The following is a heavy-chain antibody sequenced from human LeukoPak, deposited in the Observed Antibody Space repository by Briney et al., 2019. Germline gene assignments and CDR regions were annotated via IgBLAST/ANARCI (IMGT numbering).Heavy chain of an antibody. D-gene: IGHD4-11*01. V-gene: IGHV1-69*06. Sequence: GASVKVSCKASGGTFSSYAISWVRQVPGQGLEWMGGIIPIFGTANYAQKFQGRVTITADKSTSTAYMELSSLRSEDTAVYYCARANFDYSNYVSGLGDWGQGTLVTVSS. CDR1: GGTFSSYA. CDR3: ARANFDYSNYVSGLGD. J-gene: IGHJ4*02. CDR2: IIPIFGTA.